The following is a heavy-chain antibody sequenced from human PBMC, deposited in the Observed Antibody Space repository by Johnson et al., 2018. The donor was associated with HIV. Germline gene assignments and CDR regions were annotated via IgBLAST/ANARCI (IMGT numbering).Heavy chain of an antibody. CDR2: IYSGGRT. J-gene: IGHJ3*02. V-gene: IGHV3-66*02. CDR1: GFTVSSNY. Sequence: VLLVESGGGLVQPGGSLRLSCAASGFTVSSNYMSWVRQAPGKGLEWVSVIYSGGRTYYADSVKGRFTISRDNSKNTRYLQINSLRAEDAAVYYCARKATTVVNDDACDIWGQGTMVTVSS. D-gene: IGHD4-23*01. CDR3: ARKATTVVNDDACDI.